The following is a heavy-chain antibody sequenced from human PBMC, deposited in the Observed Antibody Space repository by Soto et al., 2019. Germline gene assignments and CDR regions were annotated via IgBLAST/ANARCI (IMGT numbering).Heavy chain of an antibody. V-gene: IGHV1-69*13. CDR3: ASHGRLDY. CDR2: IIXIFGTE. Sequence: XVKVSCKASGRTFSNYAISWVRQAPGQGLAWXGGIIXIFGTETYEQXXQGRVKIXXDESTSTAYMELRRLRSEDTAVYYCASHGRLDYWGQGTLVTVSS. J-gene: IGHJ4*02. CDR1: GRTFSNYA.